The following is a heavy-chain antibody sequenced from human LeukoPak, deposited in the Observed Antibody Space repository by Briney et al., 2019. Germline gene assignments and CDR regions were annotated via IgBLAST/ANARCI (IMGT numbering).Heavy chain of an antibody. J-gene: IGHJ4*02. CDR2: IKQDGSEK. Sequence: GGSLRLSCAASGFTFSSYWMSWVRQAPGKGLEWVANIKQDGSEKYYVDSVKGRFTISRGNAKNSLYLQMNSLRAEDTAVYYCARLSGYSYGLNFDYWGQGTLVTVSS. CDR3: ARLSGYSYGLNFDY. CDR1: GFTFSSYW. D-gene: IGHD5-18*01. V-gene: IGHV3-7*01.